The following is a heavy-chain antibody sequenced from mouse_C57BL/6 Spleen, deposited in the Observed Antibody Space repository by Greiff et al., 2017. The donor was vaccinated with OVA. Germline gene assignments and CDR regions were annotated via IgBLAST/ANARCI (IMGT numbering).Heavy chain of an antibody. D-gene: IGHD2-4*01. Sequence: EVKLMESGPGLVKPSQSLSLTCSVTGYSITSGYYWNWIRQFPGNKLEWMGYISYDGSNNYNPSLKNRISVTRDTSKNQFFLKLKSVTTEDTAIYYCASDDYGVEGGYWGQGTTLTVSS. CDR1: GYSITSGYY. V-gene: IGHV3-6*01. J-gene: IGHJ2*01. CDR2: ISYDGSN. CDR3: ASDDYGVEGGY.